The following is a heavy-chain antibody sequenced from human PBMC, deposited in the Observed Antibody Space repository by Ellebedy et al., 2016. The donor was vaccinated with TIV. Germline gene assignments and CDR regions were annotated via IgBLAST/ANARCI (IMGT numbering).Heavy chain of an antibody. J-gene: IGHJ4*02. Sequence: GESLKISCKDSGDRFTTYWIVWVRQMPGKGLEWMGIIYPGDSDTRYSPSFQGQVTISADKSISTAYLQWSSLKASDTAMYYCARLAARQYFDSWGQGTLVTVSS. CDR2: IYPGDSDT. CDR3: ARLAARQYFDS. CDR1: GDRFTTYW. D-gene: IGHD6-6*01. V-gene: IGHV5-51*01.